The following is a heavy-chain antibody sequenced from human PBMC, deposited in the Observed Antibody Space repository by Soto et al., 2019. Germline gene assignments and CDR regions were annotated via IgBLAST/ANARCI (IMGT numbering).Heavy chain of an antibody. CDR3: ARDLVSYLHYGLGV. Sequence: QVQLQESGPGLVTPSETLSLTCTVSGASVSSGSFHWSWIRQPPGKGLQWIGYIFYSGTTNYNPSLKIRVTISVDTSKSQFSLKLSSVTAADTAMYYCARDLVSYLHYGLGVGGQGTTVTVSS. CDR2: IFYSGTT. V-gene: IGHV4-61*01. CDR1: GASVSSGSFH. D-gene: IGHD1-26*01. J-gene: IGHJ6*02.